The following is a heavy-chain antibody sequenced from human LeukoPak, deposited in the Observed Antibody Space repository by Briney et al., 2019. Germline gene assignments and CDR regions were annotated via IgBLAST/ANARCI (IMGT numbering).Heavy chain of an antibody. J-gene: IGHJ5*02. Sequence: ASVKVSCKASGYTFTSYDINWVRQATGQGLEWMGWMNPNSGNTGYAQKFQGRVTMTRDTSISTAYMELSRLRSDDTAVYYCARDLEDYYDSSGSNWFDPWGQGTLVTVSS. D-gene: IGHD3-22*01. CDR3: ARDLEDYYDSSGSNWFDP. CDR1: GYTFTSYD. CDR2: MNPNSGNT. V-gene: IGHV1-8*01.